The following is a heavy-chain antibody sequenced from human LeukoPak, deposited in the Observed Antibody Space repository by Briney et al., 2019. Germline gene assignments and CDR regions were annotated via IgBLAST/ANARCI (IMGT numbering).Heavy chain of an antibody. J-gene: IGHJ3*02. CDR3: ARDDRGAYNWNGYEAFDI. Sequence: GGSLRLSCAASGFTFSSYSMNWVRQAPGKGLEWVSSISSSSSYIYYADSVKGRFTISRDNAKNSLYLQMNSLRAEDTAVYYCARDDRGAYNWNGYEAFDIWGQGTMVTVSS. CDR1: GFTFSSYS. V-gene: IGHV3-21*01. CDR2: ISSSSSYI. D-gene: IGHD1-20*01.